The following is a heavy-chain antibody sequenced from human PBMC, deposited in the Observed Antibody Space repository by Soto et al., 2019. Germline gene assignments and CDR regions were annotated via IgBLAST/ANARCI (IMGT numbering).Heavy chain of an antibody. CDR3: ATIREGYSGYDYGHYYYGMDV. Sequence: SVKVSCKASGGTFSSYAISWVRQAPGQGLEWMGGIIPIFGTANYAQKFQGRVTITADESTSTAYMELSSLRSEDTAVYYCATIREGYSGYDYGHYYYGMDVWG. D-gene: IGHD5-12*01. J-gene: IGHJ6*02. CDR2: IIPIFGTA. V-gene: IGHV1-69*13. CDR1: GGTFSSYA.